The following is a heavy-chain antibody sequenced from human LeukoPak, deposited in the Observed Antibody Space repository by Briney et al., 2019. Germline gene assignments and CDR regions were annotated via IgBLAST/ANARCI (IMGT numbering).Heavy chain of an antibody. CDR3: ARDTGDSYYYYMDV. J-gene: IGHJ6*03. CDR1: GFTFDDYG. Sequence: PGGSLRLSCAASGFTFDDYGMSWVRQAPGKGLEWVSGINWNGGSTGYADSVKGRFTISRDNAKNSLYLQMNSLRAEDTALYHYARDTGDSYYYYMDVWGKGTTVTVSS. CDR2: INWNGGST. V-gene: IGHV3-20*01. D-gene: IGHD3-10*01.